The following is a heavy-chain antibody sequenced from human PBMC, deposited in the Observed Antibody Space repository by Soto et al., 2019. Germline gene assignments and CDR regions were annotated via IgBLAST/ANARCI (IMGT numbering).Heavy chain of an antibody. CDR3: SRLTTMVREINDDPFDF. CDR1: GYTFTSYA. J-gene: IGHJ4*03. V-gene: IGHV1-3*01. CDR2: INAGNGNT. D-gene: IGHD3-10*01. Sequence: VKVSCKASGYTFTSYAMHWVRQAPGQRLEWMGWINAGNGNTKYSQKFQGRVTITRDTSASTAYMELSSLRSDDTAVYFCSRLTTMVREINDDPFDFWGQGTLVTVSS.